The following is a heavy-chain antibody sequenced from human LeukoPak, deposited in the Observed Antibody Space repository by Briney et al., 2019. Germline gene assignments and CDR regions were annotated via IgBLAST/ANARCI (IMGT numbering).Heavy chain of an antibody. D-gene: IGHD3-22*01. CDR2: INHSGST. Sequence: SETLSLTCAVYGGSFSGYYWSWIRQPPGKGLEWIGEINHSGSTNYNPSLKSRVTISVDTSKNQFSLKLNSVTAADTAVYYCARRSRDSSGYYNFDYWGQGTLVTVSS. V-gene: IGHV4-34*01. CDR3: ARRSRDSSGYYNFDY. J-gene: IGHJ4*02. CDR1: GGSFSGYY.